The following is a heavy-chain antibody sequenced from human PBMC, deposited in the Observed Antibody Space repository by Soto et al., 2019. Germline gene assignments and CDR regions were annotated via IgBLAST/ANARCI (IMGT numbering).Heavy chain of an antibody. Sequence: QDQLVQSGAEVKKPGASVTVSCKASGYSFTNYGITWVRQAPGQGLEWMGWISGFNGNTHYAQKLQGRVTMTTDASTSTAYMHLRSLRSDDTAVYYCARDRGVAPPVAGNTHYYYYMDVWGKGTTVTVSS. V-gene: IGHV1-18*01. J-gene: IGHJ6*03. CDR2: ISGFNGNT. CDR1: GYSFTNYG. CDR3: ARDRGVAPPVAGNTHYYYYMDV. D-gene: IGHD6-19*01.